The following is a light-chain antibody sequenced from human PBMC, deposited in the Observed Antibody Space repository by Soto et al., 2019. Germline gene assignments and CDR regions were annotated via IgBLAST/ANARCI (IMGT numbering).Light chain of an antibody. CDR2: AVT. V-gene: IGLV2-14*01. J-gene: IGLJ2*01. CDR1: SSDVGAYNY. Sequence: QSALTQAASVSGSPGQSITISCTGTSSDVGAYNYVCWYQQYPGKAPKLIIYAVTGRPSGVSTRFSGSKSGNTASLSISGLQAEDEADYYCSSYTSSGTVVFGGGTKVTVL. CDR3: SSYTSSGTVV.